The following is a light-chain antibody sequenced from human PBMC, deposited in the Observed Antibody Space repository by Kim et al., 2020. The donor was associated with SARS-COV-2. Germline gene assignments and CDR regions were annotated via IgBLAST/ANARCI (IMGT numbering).Light chain of an antibody. CDR1: QSVSSSY. CDR2: GAS. Sequence: PGERVTLSCRASQSVSSSYLTWYQQKPGQAPRLLIYGASSRVTGIPARFSGSGSGKDFTLTISSLQPEDFAVYYCQQDYNLLTFGGGTKVDIK. J-gene: IGKJ4*01. V-gene: IGKV3D-7*01. CDR3: QQDYNLLT.